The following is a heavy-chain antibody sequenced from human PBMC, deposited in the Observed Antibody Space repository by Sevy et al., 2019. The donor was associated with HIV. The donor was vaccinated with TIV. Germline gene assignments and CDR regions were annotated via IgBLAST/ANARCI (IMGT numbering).Heavy chain of an antibody. CDR2: ISSGSSYI. D-gene: IGHD3-10*01. V-gene: IGHV3-21*06. CDR3: ARDRDYYGSGTFDA. Sequence: GGSLRLSCAASGFTFSYYTMNWVRQAPGKGLEWVSYISSGSSYISYTDSVKGRFTISRAKAKNSLYLQMNSLRPEDTAMYFCARDRDYYGSGTFDAWGQGTTVTVSS. J-gene: IGHJ6*02. CDR1: GFTFSYYT.